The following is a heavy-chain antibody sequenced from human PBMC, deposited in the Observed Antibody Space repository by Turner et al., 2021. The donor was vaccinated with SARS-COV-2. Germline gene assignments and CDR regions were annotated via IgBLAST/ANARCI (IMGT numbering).Heavy chain of an antibody. CDR3: AKGEGYGSGAFDI. CDR2: ISGSGVST. Sequence: EVQLLESGGGLVQPGGSLRLSCAASGFTFSSYAMSWVRQDPGKGLEWVSAISGSGVSTYYADSVKGRFTISRDNSKNTLYLQMNSLRAEDTAVYYCAKGEGYGSGAFDIWGQGTMVTVSS. J-gene: IGHJ3*02. V-gene: IGHV3-23*01. CDR1: GFTFSSYA. D-gene: IGHD3-10*01.